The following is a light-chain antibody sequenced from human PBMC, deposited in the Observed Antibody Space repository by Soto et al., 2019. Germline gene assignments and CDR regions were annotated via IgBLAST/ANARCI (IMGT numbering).Light chain of an antibody. V-gene: IGLV2-14*01. CDR2: EVT. CDR1: SEDVGGYNY. J-gene: IGLJ1*01. CDR3: SSYTSSNTLV. Sequence: QSALTQPASVSGSPGQSITMSCSGTSEDVGGYNYVSWYQHHPGKAPKLLIYEVTNRPSVLSDRFSGSKSGNTVSLTISGLQAEDEADYYCSSYTSSNTLVFGTGTKLTVL.